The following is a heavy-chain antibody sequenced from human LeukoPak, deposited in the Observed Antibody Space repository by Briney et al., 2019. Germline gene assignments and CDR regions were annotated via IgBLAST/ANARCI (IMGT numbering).Heavy chain of an antibody. D-gene: IGHD6-19*01. CDR2: IGIRGDT. Sequence: GGSLRLSCAASGFTFIDYDMHWVRQVIGRGLEWVSAIGIRGDTHYSGSVKGRFTISRENAESSLYLQMNSLRAEDTAVYYCARGGIQVSGIDEFDYWGQGTLVTVSS. J-gene: IGHJ4*02. CDR1: GFTFIDYD. CDR3: ARGGIQVSGIDEFDY. V-gene: IGHV3-13*01.